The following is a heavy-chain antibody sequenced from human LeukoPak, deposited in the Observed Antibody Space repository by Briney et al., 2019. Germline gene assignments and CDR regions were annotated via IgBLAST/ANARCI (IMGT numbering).Heavy chain of an antibody. J-gene: IGHJ4*02. Sequence: KPSETLSLTCTVSGASISSYYWNWIRQPPGKGLEWIGYLYYSGNTNYNPSLKSRVTMSVDTSKNQFSLKVTSVTAAETAVYYCARTNYYYDSSSYYSEYYFDFWGQGTLVTVSS. D-gene: IGHD3-22*01. CDR2: LYYSGNT. CDR3: ARTNYYYDSSSYYSEYYFDF. V-gene: IGHV4-59*12. CDR1: GASISSYY.